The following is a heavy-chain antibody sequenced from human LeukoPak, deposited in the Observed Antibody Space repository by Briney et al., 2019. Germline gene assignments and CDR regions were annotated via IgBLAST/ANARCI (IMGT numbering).Heavy chain of an antibody. J-gene: IGHJ4*02. CDR1: RFTVGTNY. V-gene: IGHV3-66*01. CDR3: ARGGELSSFNH. Sequence: GGSLRLSCAASRFTVGTNYMNWVRQAPGKGLEWVSVINSGGSTYYADSVKGRFTVARDNSKNTVYLRMNSLRAEDTAVYYCARGGELSSFNHWGQGTLVTVSS. CDR2: INSGGST. D-gene: IGHD3-16*02.